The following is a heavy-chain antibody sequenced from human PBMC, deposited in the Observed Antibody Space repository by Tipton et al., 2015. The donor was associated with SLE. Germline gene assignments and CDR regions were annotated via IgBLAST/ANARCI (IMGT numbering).Heavy chain of an antibody. CDR3: AKDKSSGGSLGAFDI. D-gene: IGHD2-15*01. V-gene: IGHV3-9*01. CDR1: GFTFDDYA. J-gene: IGHJ3*02. CDR2: ISWNSGSI. Sequence: SLRLSCAASGFTFDDYAMHWVRQAPGKGLEWVSGISWNSGSIGYADSVKGRFTISRDNAKNSLYLQMNSLRAEDTALYYCAKDKSSGGSLGAFDIWGQGTMVTVSS.